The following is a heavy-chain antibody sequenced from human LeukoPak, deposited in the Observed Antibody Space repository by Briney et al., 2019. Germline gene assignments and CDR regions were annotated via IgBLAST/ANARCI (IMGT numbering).Heavy chain of an antibody. J-gene: IGHJ6*03. CDR3: AASWGSGSGGYYYMDV. D-gene: IGHD3-10*01. CDR1: GFTFDDYG. Sequence: PGGSLRLSCAASGFTFDDYGMSWVRQAPGKGLEWVSGINWNGGSTGYADSVKGRFTISRDNAKNSLYLQMNSLRAEDTALYYCAASWGSGSGGYYYMDVWGKGTTVTVSS. V-gene: IGHV3-20*04. CDR2: INWNGGST.